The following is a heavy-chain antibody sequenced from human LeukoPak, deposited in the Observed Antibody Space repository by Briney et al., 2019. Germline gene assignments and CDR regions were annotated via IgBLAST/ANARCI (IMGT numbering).Heavy chain of an antibody. D-gene: IGHD1-20*01. CDR1: GFTISTYA. CDR3: VKETGITGAGDC. V-gene: IGHV3-23*01. CDR2: ISAGGGSS. J-gene: IGHJ4*02. Sequence: GGSLRLSCAASGFTISTYAMSWVRQAPGNGLEWVSPISAGGGSSYYADSVKGRFTISRDSSKNTLYLQMNNLRPEDTAVYYCVKETGITGAGDCWGQGTLVTVSS.